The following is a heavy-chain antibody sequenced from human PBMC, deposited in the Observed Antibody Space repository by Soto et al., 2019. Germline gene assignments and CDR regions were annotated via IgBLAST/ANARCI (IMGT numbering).Heavy chain of an antibody. CDR1: GYSISSGYY. Sequence: PSETLSLTCAVSGYSISSGYYWGWIRQPPGKGLEWIGSIYHSGSTYYNPSLKSRVTISVDTSKNQFSLKLSSVTAADTAVYYCARSITIFGVVNLYYYYYGMDVWGQGTTVTVS. V-gene: IGHV4-38-2*01. CDR2: IYHSGST. J-gene: IGHJ6*02. D-gene: IGHD3-3*01. CDR3: ARSITIFGVVNLYYYYYGMDV.